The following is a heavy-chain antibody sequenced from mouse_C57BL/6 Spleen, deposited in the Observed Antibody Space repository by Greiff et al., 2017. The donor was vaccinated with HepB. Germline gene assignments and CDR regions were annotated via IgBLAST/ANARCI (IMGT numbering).Heavy chain of an antibody. CDR2: IHPNSGST. CDR3: ARDGTPSLWNY. J-gene: IGHJ2*01. V-gene: IGHV1-64*01. D-gene: IGHD2-3*01. Sequence: QVQLQQPGAELVKPGASVTLSCSASGYTFPCYWLHWVQLLPGPVLGWIGMIHPNSGSTNYNEKFKSKATLTVDKSSSTAYMQLSSLTSEDSAVYYCARDGTPSLWNYWGQGTTLTVSS. CDR1: GYTFPCYW.